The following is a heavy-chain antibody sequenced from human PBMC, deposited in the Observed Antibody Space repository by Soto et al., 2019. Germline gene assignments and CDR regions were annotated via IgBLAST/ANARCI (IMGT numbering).Heavy chain of an antibody. CDR1: GDTFSRYT. Sequence: SVKVFCKASGDTFSRYTFNWVRQAPGQGLEWMGGIVPNFGTPNYAPTFQDRVAITADESTNTAYMEINGLTSEDTAIYYCARGGYIDPSRHFDVWGQGTLVTVSS. V-gene: IGHV1-69*13. CDR3: ARGGYIDPSRHFDV. D-gene: IGHD5-18*01. J-gene: IGHJ3*01. CDR2: IVPNFGTP.